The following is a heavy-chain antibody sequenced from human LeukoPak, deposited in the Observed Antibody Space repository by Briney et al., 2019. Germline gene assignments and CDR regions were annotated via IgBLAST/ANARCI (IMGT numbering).Heavy chain of an antibody. J-gene: IGHJ4*02. D-gene: IGHD3-10*01. Sequence: SETLPLTCAVYGGSFSGYYWSWIRQPPGKGLEWIGEINHSGSTNYNPSLKSRVTISVDTSKNQLSLKLSSVTAADTAVYYCARGGYGSGSYYKFYDYWGQGTLVTVSS. CDR2: INHSGST. CDR3: ARGGYGSGSYYKFYDY. CDR1: GGSFSGYY. V-gene: IGHV4-34*01.